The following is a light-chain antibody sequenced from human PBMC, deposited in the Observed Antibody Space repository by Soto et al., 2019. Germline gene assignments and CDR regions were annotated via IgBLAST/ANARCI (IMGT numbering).Light chain of an antibody. V-gene: IGKV3D-7*01. CDR3: QQDYNLYT. CDR2: GAS. J-gene: IGKJ2*01. Sequence: PGERVTLSCRASQSVSSSYLPWYQQKPAQAPRLLIYGASTRATGIPARFSGSGSGTDFTLTISSLQPEDFAVYYCQQDYNLYTFGEGTKLEIK. CDR1: QSVSSSY.